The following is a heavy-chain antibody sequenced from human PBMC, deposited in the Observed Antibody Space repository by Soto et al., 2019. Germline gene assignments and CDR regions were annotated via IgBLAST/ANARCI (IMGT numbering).Heavy chain of an antibody. V-gene: IGHV3-30*09. D-gene: IGHD3-3*01. CDR1: GFTFNDYP. J-gene: IGHJ2*01. Sequence: QVQLVESGGGVVQPGMSLRLSCAASGFTFNDYPMNWVRQAPGKGLEWVTLISYDGNKKYYADSVKGRFAISRDTSKNTLYLQTNSLRAEATAVYYCARGVHYHFWSSQQIWYFDLWGRGTLVTVSS. CDR2: ISYDGNKK. CDR3: ARGVHYHFWSSQQIWYFDL.